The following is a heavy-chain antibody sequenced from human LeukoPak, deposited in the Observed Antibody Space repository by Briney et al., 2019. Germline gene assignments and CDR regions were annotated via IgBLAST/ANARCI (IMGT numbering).Heavy chain of an antibody. V-gene: IGHV3-15*01. CDR1: GLPFSLAW. D-gene: IGHD2-15*01. J-gene: IGHJ4*02. CDR3: TTAVVSAPIIPY. Sequence: GGSLRLSCTASGLPFSLAWLSWVRQGPGKGLEWVSFIKSKTDGGATDYATPVKGRFFISRDDSKNMVYLQLNSLKTEDTGVYYCTTAVVSAPIIPYWGQGTQVTVSS. CDR2: IKSKTDGGAT.